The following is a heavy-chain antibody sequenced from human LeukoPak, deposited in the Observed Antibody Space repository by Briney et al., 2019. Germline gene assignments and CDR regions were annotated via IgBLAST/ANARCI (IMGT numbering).Heavy chain of an antibody. V-gene: IGHV3-30*04. CDR1: GFTFSSYA. D-gene: IGHD6-19*01. CDR2: ISYDGSNK. CDR3: ARSSSGWYFAY. J-gene: IGHJ4*02. Sequence: QPGRSLRLSCAASGFTFSSYAMHWVRQAPGKGLEWVAVISYDGSNKYYADSVKGRFTISRDNSKNTLYLQMNSLRAEDTAVYYCARSSSGWYFAYWGQGTLVTVSS.